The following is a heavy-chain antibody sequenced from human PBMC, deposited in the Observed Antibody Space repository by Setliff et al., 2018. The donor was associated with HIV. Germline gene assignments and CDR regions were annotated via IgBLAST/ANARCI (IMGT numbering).Heavy chain of an antibody. Sequence: LSLTCTVSGDSISSSTYYWGWIRQPPGRGLEWIGSIFYTGFTYYSPSLESRVTMSVDTSKNQFSLRVRSVTAADTAVYYCARVVRGYNWNYFDYWGQGTLVTVSS. CDR3: ARVVRGYNWNYFDY. CDR1: GDSISSSTYY. J-gene: IGHJ4*02. D-gene: IGHD1-20*01. CDR2: IFYTGFT. V-gene: IGHV4-39*07.